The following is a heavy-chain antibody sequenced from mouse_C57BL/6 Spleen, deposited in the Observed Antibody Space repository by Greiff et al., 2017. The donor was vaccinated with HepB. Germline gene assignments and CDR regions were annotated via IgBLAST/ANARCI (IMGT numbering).Heavy chain of an antibody. CDR2: IYPGDGDT. J-gene: IGHJ1*03. CDR3: ARGVDSNYPDVDG. Sequence: QVHVQQSGPELVKPGASVKISCKASGYAFSSSWMNWVKQRPGQGLEWIGRIYPGDGDTNYNGKFKGKATLTADKSSSTAYMQLSSLTSEDSAVYCCARGVDSNYPDVDGWGTGTTVTVSS. V-gene: IGHV1-82*01. D-gene: IGHD2-5*01. CDR1: GYAFSSSW.